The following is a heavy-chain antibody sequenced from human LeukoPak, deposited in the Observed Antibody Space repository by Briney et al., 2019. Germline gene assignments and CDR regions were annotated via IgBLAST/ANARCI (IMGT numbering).Heavy chain of an antibody. J-gene: IGHJ4*02. D-gene: IGHD3-22*01. CDR3: ARCQHYFDSSAYPRPYYFDY. CDR2: IYHTWST. CDR1: GYSISSGYY. V-gene: IGHV4-38-2*01. Sequence: SETLSLTCAVSGYSISSGYYWGWIRQPPGKGLDWVGNIYHTWSTYYNPSLRGRVTISGDTSKNQFSLKLSSVTAADTAVYYCARCQHYFDSSAYPRPYYFDYWGRGTLVTVAS.